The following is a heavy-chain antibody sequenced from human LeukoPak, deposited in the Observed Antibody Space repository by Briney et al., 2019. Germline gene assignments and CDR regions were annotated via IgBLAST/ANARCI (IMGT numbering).Heavy chain of an antibody. D-gene: IGHD2-8*01. V-gene: IGHV1-2*02. CDR3: ARDRDSLMVDFDY. CDR2: ISPNSGGA. CDR1: GYTFTGYY. J-gene: IGHJ4*02. Sequence: ASVKVSCKASGYTFTGYYMYWVRQAPGQGLEWVGWISPNSGGANFAQKFQGRVTMTRDTSISTAYLELSRLTPDDTAVYYCARDRDSLMVDFDYWGQGTLVTVSS.